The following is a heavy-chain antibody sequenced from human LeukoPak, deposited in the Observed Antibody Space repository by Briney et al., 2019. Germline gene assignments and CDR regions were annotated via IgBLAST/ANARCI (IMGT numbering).Heavy chain of an antibody. Sequence: ASVKVSCKASGYTFTSYYMHWVRQAPGQGLEWMGIINPSGGSTSYAQKFQGRVTMTRDMSTSTVYVELSSLRSEDTAVYYCARSHLGDGVVITDMDVWGKGTTVTVSS. CDR2: INPSGGST. CDR1: GYTFTSYY. V-gene: IGHV1-46*01. J-gene: IGHJ6*03. D-gene: IGHD3-3*01. CDR3: ARSHLGDGVVITDMDV.